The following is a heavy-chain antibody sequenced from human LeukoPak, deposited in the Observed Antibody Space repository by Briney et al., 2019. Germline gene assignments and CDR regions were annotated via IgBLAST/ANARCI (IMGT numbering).Heavy chain of an antibody. CDR2: IGSDDNK. J-gene: IGHJ3*02. CDR1: GFTFSNAW. D-gene: IGHD2-15*01. Sequence: GGSLRLSCAASGFTFSNAWMSWVRQAPGRGLEWVSSIGSDDNKHYSESVKGRFAISRDNSKNTLFLQMSSLRAEDTAVYYCAKETVVVVAATPDAFDIWGQGTMVTVSS. CDR3: AKETVVVVAATPDAFDI. V-gene: IGHV3-23*01.